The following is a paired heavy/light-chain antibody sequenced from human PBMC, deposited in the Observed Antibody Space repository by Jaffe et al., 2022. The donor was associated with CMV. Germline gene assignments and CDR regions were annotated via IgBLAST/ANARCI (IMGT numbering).Heavy chain of an antibody. Sequence: QVQLQESGPGLVKPSETLPLTCTVSGGSISNYYWSWIRQSPGKGLEWIGYVEYTGSTKYNPSLQSRVTISVDMSKSQFSLKLRSVTAADTAVYYCARVGRLRRVRSGDYYYYLDVWGKGTTVTVSS. CDR1: GGSISNYY. D-gene: IGHD1-1*01. CDR2: VEYTGST. J-gene: IGHJ6*03. CDR3: ARVGRLRRVRSGDYYYYLDV. V-gene: IGHV4-59*01.
Light chain of an antibody. V-gene: IGKV1-6*01. J-gene: IGKJ1*01. Sequence: AIQLTQSPSSLSASVGDRITITCRASQVIRNDLSWYQQIPGKAPKLLIFASSNLQSGVPSRFSGSGSGTDFTLTISSLQPEDFATYYCLQDYDYPWAFGQGTKVEIK. CDR1: QVIRND. CDR3: LQDYDYPWA. CDR2: ASS.